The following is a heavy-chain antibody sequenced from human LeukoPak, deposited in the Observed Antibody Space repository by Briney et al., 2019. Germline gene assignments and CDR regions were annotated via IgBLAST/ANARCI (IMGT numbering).Heavy chain of an antibody. CDR2: ISYDGSNK. D-gene: IGHD3-22*01. J-gene: IGHJ4*02. Sequence: GRSLRLSCAASGFTFSSYAMHWVRQAPGKGLEWVAVISYDGSNKYYADSVKGRFTISRDNSKNTLYLQMNSLRAEGTAVYYCARDPYYYDSSGFDYWGQGTLVTVSS. V-gene: IGHV3-30-3*01. CDR3: ARDPYYYDSSGFDY. CDR1: GFTFSSYA.